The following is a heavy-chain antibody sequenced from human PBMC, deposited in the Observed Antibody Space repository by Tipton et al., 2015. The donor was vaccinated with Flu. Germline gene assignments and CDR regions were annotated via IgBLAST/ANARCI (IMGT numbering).Heavy chain of an antibody. V-gene: IGHV4-4*02. J-gene: IGHJ4*02. CDR3: ARQGAGDNSGYYIRRSFDF. D-gene: IGHD3-22*01. Sequence: TLSLTCTVSGGSISSDDWWSWVRQPPGKGLEWIAEIHHNGRTNSNPSLKSRVTISVDTSNNQFSLRLTSVTAADTAIYYCARQGAGDNSGYYIRRSFDFWGQGTLVTVSS. CDR2: IHHNGRT. CDR1: GGSISSDDW.